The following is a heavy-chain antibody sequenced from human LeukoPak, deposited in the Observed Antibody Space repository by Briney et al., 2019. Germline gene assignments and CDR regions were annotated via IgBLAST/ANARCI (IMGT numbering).Heavy chain of an antibody. CDR3: AKVTVTTLTTTFWNY. D-gene: IGHD4-17*01. CDR2: ISTNGGST. CDR1: GFTFSTYA. V-gene: IGHV3-23*01. Sequence: PGGSLRLSCAASGFTFSTYAMSWVRQAPGEGLEWVSGISTNGGSTYYAGSVKGRFTISRDNSKDTLYLQMNSLRAEDTAVYYCAKVTVTTLTTTFWNYWGQGTLVTVSS. J-gene: IGHJ4*02.